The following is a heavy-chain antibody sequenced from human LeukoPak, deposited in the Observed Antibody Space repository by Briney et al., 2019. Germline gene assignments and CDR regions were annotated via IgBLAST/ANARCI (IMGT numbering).Heavy chain of an antibody. CDR2: INPNSGGT. D-gene: IGHD1-26*01. CDR1: GYTFANYY. Sequence: ASVKVSCKASGYTFANYYMHWVRQAPGQGLEWMGWINPNSGGTNYAQKFQGRVTMTRDTSVSTAYMELSSLRSDDTAVYYCARWEADWGQGTLVTVSS. V-gene: IGHV1-2*02. J-gene: IGHJ4*02. CDR3: ARWEAD.